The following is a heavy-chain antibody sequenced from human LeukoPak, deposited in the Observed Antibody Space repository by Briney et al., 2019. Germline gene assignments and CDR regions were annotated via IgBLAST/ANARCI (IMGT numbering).Heavy chain of an antibody. D-gene: IGHD2-2*01. Sequence: GGSLRLSCAASGFAFGSYAMGWVRQAPGKGLEWVSAISGSDDSTYYADSVKGRFTTSRDNSKNTLYLQMNSLRAEDAAVYYCAKGYCTSTSCYAVPFDYWGQGTLVTVSS. J-gene: IGHJ4*02. CDR3: AKGYCTSTSCYAVPFDY. V-gene: IGHV3-23*01. CDR1: GFAFGSYA. CDR2: ISGSDDST.